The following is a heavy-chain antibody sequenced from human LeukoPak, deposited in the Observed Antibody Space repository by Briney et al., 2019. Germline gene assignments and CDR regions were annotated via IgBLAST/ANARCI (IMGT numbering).Heavy chain of an antibody. CDR2: IYTSGST. D-gene: IGHD3-16*01. V-gene: IGHV4-4*09. CDR3: ARLSLRHYYYYMDV. J-gene: IGHJ6*03. Sequence: SETLPLTCTVSGGSISSYYWSWIRQPPGKGLEWIGYIYTSGSTNYNPSLKSRVTISVDTSKNQFSLKLSSVTAADTAVYYCARLSLRHYYYYMDVWGKGTTVTVSS. CDR1: GGSISSYY.